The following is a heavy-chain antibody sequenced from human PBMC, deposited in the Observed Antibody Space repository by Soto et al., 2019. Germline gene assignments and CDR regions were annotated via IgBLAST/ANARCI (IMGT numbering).Heavy chain of an antibody. D-gene: IGHD3-9*01. CDR1: GFTFDDYG. CDR3: ARDQAVLRYFDWLSPNWYDP. Sequence: GSLRLSCAASGFTFDDYGMSWVRQAPGKGLEWVSGINWNGGSTGYADSVKGRFTISRDNAKNSLYLQMNSLRAEDTAFYYCARDQAVLRYFDWLSPNWYDPWGQGTLVTVSS. J-gene: IGHJ5*02. CDR2: INWNGGST. V-gene: IGHV3-20*04.